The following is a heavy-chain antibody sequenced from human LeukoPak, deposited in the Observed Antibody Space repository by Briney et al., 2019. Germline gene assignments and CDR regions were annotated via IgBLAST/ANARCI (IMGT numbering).Heavy chain of an antibody. J-gene: IGHJ4*02. Sequence: GGSLRLSCAASGFTFSSYNINWVRQAPGKGLEWVASISSSSSHMNYADALKGRFTISRDNAQNSLSLQMNSLRAGDTAVYYCARSAQEYYGSGSYYNVLSIFDYWGQGTLVTVSS. CDR2: ISSSSSHM. D-gene: IGHD3-10*01. V-gene: IGHV3-21*04. CDR1: GFTFSSYN. CDR3: ARSAQEYYGSGSYYNVLSIFDY.